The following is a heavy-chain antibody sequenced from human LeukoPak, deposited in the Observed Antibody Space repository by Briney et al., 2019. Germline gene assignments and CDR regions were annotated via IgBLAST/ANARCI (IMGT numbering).Heavy chain of an antibody. CDR1: GFTFSSYW. CDR3: ARSVDTAMAIDY. Sequence: GGSLRLSCAASGFTFSSYWMNWVRQAPGKGLEWVANIKQDGSEKYYVDSVKGRFTISRDNAMNSLYLQMNSLRAEDTAVYYCARSVDTAMAIDYWGQGTLVTVSS. D-gene: IGHD5-18*01. V-gene: IGHV3-7*01. CDR2: IKQDGSEK. J-gene: IGHJ4*02.